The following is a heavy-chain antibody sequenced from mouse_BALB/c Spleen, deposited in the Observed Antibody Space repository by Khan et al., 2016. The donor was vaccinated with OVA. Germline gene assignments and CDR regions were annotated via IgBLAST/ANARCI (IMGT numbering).Heavy chain of an antibody. CDR2: IYYSGRI. V-gene: IGHV3-1*02. D-gene: IGHD2-1*01. CDR1: GYSITSGYS. J-gene: IGHJ4*01. Sequence: EVQLQESGPDLVKPSPSLSPTCTVTGYSITSGYSWHWIRPFPGNKLEWMGYIYYSGRINYNPSLKSRIPITRDTSKNQFFLQLNSVTTEDTATYNCARDGNYMDYWGQGTSVTVSS. CDR3: ARDGNYMDY.